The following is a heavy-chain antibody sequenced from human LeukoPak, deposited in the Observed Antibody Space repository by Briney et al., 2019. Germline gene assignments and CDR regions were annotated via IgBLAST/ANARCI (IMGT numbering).Heavy chain of an antibody. Sequence: PSETLSLTCTVSGYSITSGYFWGWIRPPPGKGLEWIGSIYHTGTTYYNPSLKSRVTISVDTSNKRFSLRLGFVTAADTALYYSARPPANGDYGDAFDRWGQGTLVTVSS. CDR2: IYHTGTT. V-gene: IGHV4-38-2*02. D-gene: IGHD4-17*01. J-gene: IGHJ4*02. CDR1: GYSITSGYF. CDR3: ARPPANGDYGDAFDR.